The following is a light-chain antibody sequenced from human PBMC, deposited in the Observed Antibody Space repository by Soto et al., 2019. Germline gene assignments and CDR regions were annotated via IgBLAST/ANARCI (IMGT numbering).Light chain of an antibody. CDR2: DAS. Sequence: DIQMTQSPSSLSASVGDRVTITCQASQDISNYLNWYQQKPGKAPKLLIYDASNLETGVPSRFSGSGSGTDFTFTISRLQPEAIATYYCQHYDNLPLTFGGGTKVEIK. J-gene: IGKJ4*01. CDR1: QDISNY. CDR3: QHYDNLPLT. V-gene: IGKV1-33*01.